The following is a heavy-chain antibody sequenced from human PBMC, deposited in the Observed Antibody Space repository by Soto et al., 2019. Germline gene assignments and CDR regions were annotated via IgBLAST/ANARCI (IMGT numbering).Heavy chain of an antibody. Sequence: SETLSLTCTVSGGSISSYYWSWIRQPPGKGLEWIGYIYYSGSTNYNPSLKSRVTISVDTSKNQFSLKLSSVTAADTAVYYCARLSTTVDAFDIWGQGTMVTVSS. J-gene: IGHJ3*02. CDR2: IYYSGST. CDR3: ARLSTTVDAFDI. D-gene: IGHD4-17*01. CDR1: GGSISSYY. V-gene: IGHV4-59*01.